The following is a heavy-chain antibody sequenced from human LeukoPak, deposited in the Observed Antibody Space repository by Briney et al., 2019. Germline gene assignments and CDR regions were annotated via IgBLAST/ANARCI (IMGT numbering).Heavy chain of an antibody. V-gene: IGHV1-69*13. CDR3: ASNTIAALDY. CDR2: IIPIFGTA. CDR1: GYTFTSYG. D-gene: IGHD6-13*01. Sequence: SVKVSCKASGYTFTSYGIGWVRQAPGQGLEWMGGIIPIFGTANYAQKFQGRVTITADESTSTAYMELSSLRSEDTAVYYCASNTIAALDYWGQGTLVTVSS. J-gene: IGHJ4*02.